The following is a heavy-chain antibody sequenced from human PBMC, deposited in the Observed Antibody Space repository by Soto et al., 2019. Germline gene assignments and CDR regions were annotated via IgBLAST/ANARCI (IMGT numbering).Heavy chain of an antibody. D-gene: IGHD3-10*01. CDR1: GGTFSSYA. J-gene: IGHJ4*02. V-gene: IGHV1-69*13. CDR2: IIPIFGTA. Sequence: ASGKVSCKASGGTFSSYAISWVRQAPGQGLEWMGGIIPIFGTANYAQKFQGRVTITADESTSTAYMELSSLRVDDTAIYYCAKAYYYGFDFWGPGTLVTVSS. CDR3: AKAYYYGFDF.